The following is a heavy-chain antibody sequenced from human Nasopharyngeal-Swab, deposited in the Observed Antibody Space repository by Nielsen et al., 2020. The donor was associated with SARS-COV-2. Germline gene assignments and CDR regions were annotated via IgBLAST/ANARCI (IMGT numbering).Heavy chain of an antibody. CDR3: ARDVGGRDNY. D-gene: IGHD2-15*01. CDR1: GFTFSSYA. CDR2: IDAGGGNT. V-gene: IGHV3-23*01. Sequence: GESLKISCAASGFTFSSYAMNWVRQAPGKGLEWVSTIDAGGGNTWYADSVKGRFTISRDNAKNTLYLQMNSLRADDTGVYYCARDVGGRDNYWGQGALVTVSS. J-gene: IGHJ4*02.